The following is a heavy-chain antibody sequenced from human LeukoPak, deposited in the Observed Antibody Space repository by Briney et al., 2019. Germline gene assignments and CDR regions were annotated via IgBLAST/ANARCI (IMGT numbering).Heavy chain of an antibody. V-gene: IGHV3-30*04. CDR3: ARNSLEYTSLDY. CDR1: GFTFSSYA. CDR2: ISYDGSNK. D-gene: IGHD6-6*01. J-gene: IGHJ4*02. Sequence: GRSLRLSCAASGFTFSSYARHGVRQAPGKGLEWVAVISYDGSNKYYADSVKGRFTISRDNSKNTLYLQMNSLRAEDTAVYYCARNSLEYTSLDYWGQGTLVTVSS.